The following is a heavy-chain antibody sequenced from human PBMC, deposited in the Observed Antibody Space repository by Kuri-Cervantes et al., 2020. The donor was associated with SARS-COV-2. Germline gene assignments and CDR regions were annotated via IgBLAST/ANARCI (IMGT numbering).Heavy chain of an antibody. CDR1: GFSLNTSAVG. V-gene: IGHV2-5*05. D-gene: IGHD4-17*01. Sequence: SGPTLVKPTQTLTLTCTFSGFSLNTSAVGVGWIRQPPGKALEWLALIYWDDDKRYGPSLKGRLTITKDTSKNQVVLTMTNMDPVDTATYYCAQVTTQEFDYWGQGTLVTVSS. J-gene: IGHJ4*02. CDR3: AQVTTQEFDY. CDR2: IYWDDDK.